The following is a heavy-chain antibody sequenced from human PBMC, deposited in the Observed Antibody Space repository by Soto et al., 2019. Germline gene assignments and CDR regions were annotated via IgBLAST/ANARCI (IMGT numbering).Heavy chain of an antibody. V-gene: IGHV3-30*03. CDR2: ISYDGSNK. CDR1: GFTFSSYG. Sequence: QVQLVESGGGVVQPGRSLRLSCAASGFTFSSYGMHWVRQAPGKGLEWVAVISYDGSNKYYADSVKGRFTISRDNSKNTLYRQMNSLRPEDTAVYYCATSGAYCSSTSCYPLDYWGQGTLVTVSS. D-gene: IGHD2-2*01. CDR3: ATSGAYCSSTSCYPLDY. J-gene: IGHJ4*02.